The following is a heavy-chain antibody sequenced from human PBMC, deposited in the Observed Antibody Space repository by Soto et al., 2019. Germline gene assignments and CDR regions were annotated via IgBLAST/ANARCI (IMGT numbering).Heavy chain of an antibody. CDR1: GFTFSTYN. J-gene: IGHJ5*02. V-gene: IGHV3-21*06. CDR3: TRRYCTTTNCYSIDL. D-gene: IGHD2-2*02. CDR2: ISTSGGHI. Sequence: EVQLLESGGGLVKPGGSLRLSCAASGFTFSTYNMNWVRQAPGKGLEWVSSISTSGGHIYYADSVRGRFTISRDNAENSLYLHMNSLRAEDTAVYFCTRRYCTTTNCYSIDLWGQGTLVTVSS.